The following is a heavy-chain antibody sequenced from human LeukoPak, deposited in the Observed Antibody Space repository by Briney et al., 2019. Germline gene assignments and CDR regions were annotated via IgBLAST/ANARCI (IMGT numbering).Heavy chain of an antibody. V-gene: IGHV3-7*01. D-gene: IGHD6-19*01. CDR2: IKQDGSEK. CDR1: GFTFSSYW. Sequence: PGGSLRLSCAASGFTFSSYWMSWVRQAPGKGLEWVANIKQDGSEKYYVDSVKGRFTISRDNAKNSLYLQMNSLRAEDTAVYYCASDDSSGWYAFDYWGQGTLVTVSS. J-gene: IGHJ4*02. CDR3: ASDDSSGWYAFDY.